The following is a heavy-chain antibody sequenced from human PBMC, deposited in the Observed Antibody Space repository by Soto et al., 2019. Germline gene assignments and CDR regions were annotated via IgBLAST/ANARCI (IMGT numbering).Heavy chain of an antibody. CDR3: ARGVYSSSWYDTVYYYYGMDV. D-gene: IGHD6-13*01. J-gene: IGHJ6*02. V-gene: IGHV3-30-3*01. CDR1: GFTFSSYA. CDR2: ISYDGSNK. Sequence: SCAASGFTFSSYAMHWVRQAPGKGLEWVAVISYDGSNKYYADSVKGRFTISRDNSKNTLYLQMNSLRAEDTAVYYCARGVYSSSWYDTVYYYYGMDVWGQGTTVTLSS.